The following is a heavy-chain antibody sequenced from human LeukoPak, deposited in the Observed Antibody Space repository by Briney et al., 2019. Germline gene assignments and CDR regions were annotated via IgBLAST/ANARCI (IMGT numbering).Heavy chain of an antibody. V-gene: IGHV3-48*03. Sequence: GGSLRLSCAASGFTFSSYEMNWVRQAPGKGLEWVSYISSSGGTIYYADSVKGRFTISRDNAKNSLYLQMNSLRAEETAVYYCARGAYYYYGMDVWGQGTTVTVSS. CDR2: ISSSGGTI. J-gene: IGHJ6*02. CDR3: ARGAYYYYGMDV. CDR1: GFTFSSYE.